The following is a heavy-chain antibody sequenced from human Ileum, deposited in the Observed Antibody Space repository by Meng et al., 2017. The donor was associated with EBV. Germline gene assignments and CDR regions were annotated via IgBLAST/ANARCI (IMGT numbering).Heavy chain of an antibody. CDR2: IYNSGIK. J-gene: IGHJ4*02. Sequence: QVQLQEFGPGLVKPSPPLSLTCAVSGASISSGGHYWTWIRQPPGKGLEWIGYIYNSGIKYYNPSLEGRVTISVGTSKNQFSLNLNSVTAADTAIYYCARNEVRVGSGSYSTFDYWGQGTLVTVSS. V-gene: IGHV4-30-4*01. D-gene: IGHD3-10*01. CDR3: ARNEVRVGSGSYSTFDY. CDR1: GASISSGGHY.